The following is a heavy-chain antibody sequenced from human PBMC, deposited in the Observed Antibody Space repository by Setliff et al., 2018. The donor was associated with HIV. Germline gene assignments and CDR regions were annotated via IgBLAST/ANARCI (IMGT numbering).Heavy chain of an antibody. CDR1: GFPFTSFS. V-gene: IGHV3-48*01. Sequence: PGGSLRLSCAASGFPFTSFSINWVRRVPGKGLEWLSYISGGSTLIQYADSVKGRFTVSRDNVDNSLSLQMNNLRAEDTAFYYCATGGGGSSGSRWFDYWGRGTLVTVSS. J-gene: IGHJ4*02. D-gene: IGHD2-15*01. CDR3: ATGGGGSSGSRWFDY. CDR2: ISGGSTLI.